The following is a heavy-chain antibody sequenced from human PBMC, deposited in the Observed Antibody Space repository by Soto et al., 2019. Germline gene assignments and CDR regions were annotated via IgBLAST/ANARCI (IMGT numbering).Heavy chain of an antibody. J-gene: IGHJ4*02. CDR2: IKQDGGEK. CDR3: PRVQGWADY. Sequence: EVQLVESGGGLVQPGGSLRLSCVAAGFNISANWMSWVRQAPGKGLEWVANIKQDGGEKNYVDSVKGRFTISRDNADNSLFLQINSLRADDTAVYYCPRVQGWADYWGQGTLVTVSS. V-gene: IGHV3-7*01. CDR1: GFNISANW. D-gene: IGHD6-19*01.